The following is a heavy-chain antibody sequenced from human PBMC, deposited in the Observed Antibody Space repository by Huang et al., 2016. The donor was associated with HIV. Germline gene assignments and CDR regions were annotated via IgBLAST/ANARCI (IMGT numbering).Heavy chain of an antibody. CDR1: GFSLTTSAVG. V-gene: IGHV2-5*02. Sequence: QITLKESGPSLVKPTQTLTLTCTFSGFSLTTSAVGVGWIRPPPGKALEWLALIYWDDDERFNPSLKNRLTITKDTSRNQVVLTMINMGPEDTATYFCARRRASSFDYWGQGTLVTVSS. CDR3: ARRRASSFDY. J-gene: IGHJ4*02. D-gene: IGHD3-10*01. CDR2: IYWDDDE.